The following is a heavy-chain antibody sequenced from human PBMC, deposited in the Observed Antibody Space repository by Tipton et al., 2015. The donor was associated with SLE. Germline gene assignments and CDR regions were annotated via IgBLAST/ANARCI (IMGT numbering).Heavy chain of an antibody. V-gene: IGHV4-61*09. CDR2: IYTSGST. CDR1: GGSIRSGSYY. Sequence: TLSLTCTVSGGSIRSGSYYWSWIRQPAGEGLEWIGHIYTSGSTNYNPSLKSRVTISVDTSKNQFSLKLSSVTAADTAVYYCARVKSIFGVVIIDYWGQGTLVTVSS. D-gene: IGHD3-3*01. CDR3: ARVKSIFGVVIIDY. J-gene: IGHJ4*02.